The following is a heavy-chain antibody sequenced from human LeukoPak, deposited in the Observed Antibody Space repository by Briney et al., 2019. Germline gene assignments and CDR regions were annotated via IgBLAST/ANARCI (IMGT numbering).Heavy chain of an antibody. V-gene: IGHV4-4*07. CDR1: GGSISSYY. CDR2: MYTSGST. CDR3: AGDGDRTSWYYY. J-gene: IGHJ4*02. Sequence: KPSETLSLTCTVSGGSISSYYWGWIRQPAGKGLEWIGHMYTSGSTNYNPSLKSRVTISVDKSKNQFSLKLSSVTAADTAVYYCAGDGDRTSWYYYWGQGTLVTVSS. D-gene: IGHD6-13*01.